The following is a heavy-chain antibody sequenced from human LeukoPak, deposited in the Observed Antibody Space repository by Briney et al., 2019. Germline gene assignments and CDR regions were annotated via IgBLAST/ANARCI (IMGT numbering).Heavy chain of an antibody. CDR3: AKDGRIFGVNYNWFDP. V-gene: IGHV3-23*01. CDR2: ISGSGGST. Sequence: GGSLRLSCAAPGFTFSSYAMGWVRQAPGKGLEWVSAISGSGGSTYYADSVKGRFTISRDNSKNTLYLQINSLRADDTAVYYCAKDGRIFGVNYNWFDPWGQGTLVTVSS. D-gene: IGHD3-3*01. J-gene: IGHJ5*02. CDR1: GFTFSSYA.